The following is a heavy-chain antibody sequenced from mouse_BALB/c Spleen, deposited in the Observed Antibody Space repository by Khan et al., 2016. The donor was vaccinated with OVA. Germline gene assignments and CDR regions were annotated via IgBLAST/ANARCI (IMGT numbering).Heavy chain of an antibody. CDR2: IWSGGNT. D-gene: IGHD2-12*01. Sequence: QVQLKQSGPGLVQPSQSLSITCTVTGFSLTTYGIHWIRQSPGKGLQWLGVIWSGGNTDYNAPFISRLSLSKDNSKSQVFFKMNSLQADDTAIYXCARNSDRYDFTYWGQGTLVTVS. CDR3: ARNSDRYDFTY. V-gene: IGHV2-2*01. CDR1: GFSLTTYG. J-gene: IGHJ3*01.